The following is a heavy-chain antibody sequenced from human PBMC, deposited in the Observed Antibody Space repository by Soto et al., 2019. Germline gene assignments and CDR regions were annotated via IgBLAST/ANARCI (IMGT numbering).Heavy chain of an antibody. D-gene: IGHD3-16*01. J-gene: IGHJ6*02. V-gene: IGHV1-46*01. CDR2: INPSGGST. Sequence: QVQLVQSGAEVKKPGASVKVSCKASGYTLTSYYMHWVRQAPGQGLEWMGIINPSGGSTSYAQKFQGSVTMTRDTSTSTVYMELSSLRSEDTAVYYCAWGGHYYYYGMDVWGQGTTVTVSS. CDR3: AWGGHYYYYGMDV. CDR1: GYTLTSYY.